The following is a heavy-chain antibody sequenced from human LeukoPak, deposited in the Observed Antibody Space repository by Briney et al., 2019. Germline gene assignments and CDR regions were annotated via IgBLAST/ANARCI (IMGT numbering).Heavy chain of an antibody. CDR2: INHSGST. V-gene: IGHV4-34*01. D-gene: IGHD2-21*01. CDR3: AKCPGTSIYSHFDY. J-gene: IGHJ4*02. Sequence: SETLSLTCAVYGGSFSGYYWSWIRQPPGKGLEWIGEINHSGSTNYNPSLKSRVTISVDTSKNQFSLKLSSVTAADTAVYYCAKCPGTSIYSHFDYWGQGTLVTVSS. CDR1: GGSFSGYY.